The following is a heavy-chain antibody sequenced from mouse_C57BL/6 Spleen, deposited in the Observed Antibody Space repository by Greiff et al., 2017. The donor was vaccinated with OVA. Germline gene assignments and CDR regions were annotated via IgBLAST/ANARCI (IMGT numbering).Heavy chain of an antibody. D-gene: IGHD3-2*02. CDR3: ARGDSSGYVDYAMDY. CDR2: ISYDGSN. V-gene: IGHV3-6*01. CDR1: GYSITSGYY. Sequence: EVKLMESGPGLVKPSQSLSLTCSVTGYSITSGYYWNWIRQFPGNKLEWMGYISYDGSNNYNPSLKNRISITRDTSKNQFFLKLNSVTTEDTATYYCARGDSSGYVDYAMDYWGQGTSVTVSS. J-gene: IGHJ4*01.